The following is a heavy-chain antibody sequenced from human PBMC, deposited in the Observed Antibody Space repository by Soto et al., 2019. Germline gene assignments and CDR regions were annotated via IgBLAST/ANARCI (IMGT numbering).Heavy chain of an antibody. V-gene: IGHV3-21*01. CDR1: GFTFRSFT. CDR3: TRDASRDSSARGWFDP. CDR2: ISSNSAYI. D-gene: IGHD6-13*01. J-gene: IGHJ5*02. Sequence: GGSLRLSCAASGFTFRSFTMNWVRQAPGKGLEWVSTISSNSAYIYYTDALKGRFTISRDNAKNSLHLQMNSLRAEDTAVYYCTRDASRDSSARGWFDPWGPGTLVTVSS.